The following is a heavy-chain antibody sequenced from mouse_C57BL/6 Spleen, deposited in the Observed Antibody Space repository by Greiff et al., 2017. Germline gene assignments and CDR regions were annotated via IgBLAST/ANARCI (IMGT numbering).Heavy chain of an antibody. CDR2: IYPGDGDT. CDR3: ARVGGIYYDLYYAMDY. D-gene: IGHD2-4*01. J-gene: IGHJ4*01. Sequence: VQLQESGPELVKPGASVKISCKASGYAFSSSWMNWVKQRPGKGLEWIGRIYPGDGDTNYNGKFKGKATLTADKSSSTAYMQLNSLTSEDSAVXFCARVGGIYYDLYYAMDYWGQGTSVTVAS. V-gene: IGHV1-82*01. CDR1: GYAFSSSW.